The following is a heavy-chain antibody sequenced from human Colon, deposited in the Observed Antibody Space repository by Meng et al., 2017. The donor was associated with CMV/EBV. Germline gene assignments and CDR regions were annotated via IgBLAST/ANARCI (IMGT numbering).Heavy chain of an antibody. D-gene: IGHD3-10*01. Sequence: GYTVTSYDINWVRQATGQGLEWMGWMNPNSANTGYAQKFQGRVTMTRNTSITTAYMELSSLRYEDTAVYYCAIRASTSGSGSAYFDYWGQGTLVTVSS. V-gene: IGHV1-8*01. CDR2: MNPNSANT. J-gene: IGHJ4*02. CDR1: GYTVTSYD. CDR3: AIRASTSGSGSAYFDY.